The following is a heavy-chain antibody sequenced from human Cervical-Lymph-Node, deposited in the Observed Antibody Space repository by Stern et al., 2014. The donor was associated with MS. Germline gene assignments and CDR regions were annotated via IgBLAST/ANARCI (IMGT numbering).Heavy chain of an antibody. V-gene: IGHV3-73*01. CDR1: GFTFSASA. D-gene: IGHD6-13*01. CDR2: IRSKPNNYAT. CDR3: RAGTTQVDY. J-gene: IGHJ4*02. Sequence: EVQLVESGGGLVQPGGSLKLSCAASGFTFSASAIHWVRQASGKGLEWVGRIRSKPNNYATVYDASVKGRFTISRDDSKNTAYLQMNSLKIGDTAVYYCRAGTTQVDYWGQGTLVTVSS.